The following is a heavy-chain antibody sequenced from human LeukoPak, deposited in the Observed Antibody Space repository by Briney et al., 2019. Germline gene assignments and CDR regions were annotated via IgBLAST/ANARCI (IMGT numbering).Heavy chain of an antibody. CDR2: ISDSQDNT. CDR1: EFTFTNYG. V-gene: IGHV3-23*01. CDR3: AKSGRAYDITGFYYFDS. J-gene: IGHJ4*02. Sequence: PGGSLRLSCTASEFTFTNYGMGWVRQAPGKGLEWVSGISDSQDNTFYADSVKGRFTISRVNSRNTLYLQMNSLRAEDTAVYYCAKSGRAYDITGFYYFDSWGQGTLVTVSS. D-gene: IGHD3-22*01.